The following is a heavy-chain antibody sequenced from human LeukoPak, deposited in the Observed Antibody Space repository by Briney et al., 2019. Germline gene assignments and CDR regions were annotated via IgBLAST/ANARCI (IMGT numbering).Heavy chain of an antibody. V-gene: IGHV1-69*05. CDR2: IIPIFGTA. D-gene: IGHD3-22*01. CDR3: ARDITEYYYDSSATTALDAFDI. CDR1: GGTFSSYA. J-gene: IGHJ3*02. Sequence: SVKVSCKASGGTFSSYAISWVRQAPGQGLEWMGGIIPIFGTANYAQKFQGRVTITTDESTSTAYMELSSLRSEDTAVYYCARDITEYYYDSSATTALDAFDIWGQGTMVTVSS.